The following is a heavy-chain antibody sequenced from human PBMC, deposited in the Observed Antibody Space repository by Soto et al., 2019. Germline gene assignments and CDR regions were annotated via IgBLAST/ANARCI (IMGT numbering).Heavy chain of an antibody. J-gene: IGHJ6*03. CDR3: AREGYCSGGSCYYYYMDV. V-gene: IGHV1-69*02. CDR2: IIPILGIA. CDR1: GGTFSSYT. Sequence: SVKVSCKASGGTFSSYTISWVRQAPGQGLEWMGRIIPILGIANYAQKFQGRVTITADKSTSTAYMELSSLRSEDTAVYYCAREGYCSGGSCYYYYMDVWGKGTTVTVSS. D-gene: IGHD2-15*01.